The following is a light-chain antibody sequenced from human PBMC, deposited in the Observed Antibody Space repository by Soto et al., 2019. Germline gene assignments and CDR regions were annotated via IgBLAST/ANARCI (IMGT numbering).Light chain of an antibody. J-gene: IGLJ1*01. CDR3: CSYSATYTYV. Sequence: QSALTQPRSVSESPGQSVTISCTGTSSDVGGYDYLSWYQQHPGKAPKLLIYGVSERPSGVPDRFSGSKSGSTASLTISGLQAEDDADYYCCSYSATYTYVSGTGTKVTVL. CDR1: SSDVGGYDY. V-gene: IGLV2-11*01. CDR2: GVS.